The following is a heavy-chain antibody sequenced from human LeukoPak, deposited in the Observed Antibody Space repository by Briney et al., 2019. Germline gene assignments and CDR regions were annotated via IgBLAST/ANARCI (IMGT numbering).Heavy chain of an antibody. V-gene: IGHV1-69*13. D-gene: IGHD6-13*01. J-gene: IGHJ4*02. CDR2: IIPTFGLK. CDR3: SVEMAEAGPRTVDIDY. Sequence: SVKVSCKASGYTFTNYGISWVRQAPGQGLEWMGGIIPTFGLKNYAQKFQGRVTITADESTSTVYMELRSPRSEDTAVYYCSVEMAEAGPRTVDIDYWGQGTLVTVSS. CDR1: GYTFTNYG.